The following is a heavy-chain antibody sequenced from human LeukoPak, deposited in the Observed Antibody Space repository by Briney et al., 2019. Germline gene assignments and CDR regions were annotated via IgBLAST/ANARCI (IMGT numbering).Heavy chain of an antibody. CDR2: IYYSGST. D-gene: IGHD6-13*01. V-gene: IGHV4-59*01. CDR1: GGSISSYY. Sequence: SETLSLTCAVSGGSISSYYWTWIRPPPGKGLEWIGYIYYSGSTNYNPSLKSRVTISVDTSKNQFSLKLSSVTAADTAVYYCAGSPYSSSWGPYYYGMDVWGQGTTVTVSS. J-gene: IGHJ6*02. CDR3: AGSPYSSSWGPYYYGMDV.